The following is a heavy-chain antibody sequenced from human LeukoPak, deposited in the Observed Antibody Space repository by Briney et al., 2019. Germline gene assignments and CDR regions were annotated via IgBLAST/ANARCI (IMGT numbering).Heavy chain of an antibody. Sequence: GASVKVSCKASGGTFSSYAISWVRQAPGQGLEWMGGIIPIFGTANYAQKFQGRVTITTDESTSTVYMELSSLRSEDTAVYYCAREVVAARLGWFDPWGQGTLVTVSS. D-gene: IGHD6-6*01. V-gene: IGHV1-69*05. CDR3: AREVVAARLGWFDP. J-gene: IGHJ5*02. CDR2: IIPIFGTA. CDR1: GGTFSSYA.